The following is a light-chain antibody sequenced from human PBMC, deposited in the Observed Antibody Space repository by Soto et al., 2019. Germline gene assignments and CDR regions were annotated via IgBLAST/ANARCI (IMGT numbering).Light chain of an antibody. CDR1: QNVGSL. CDR2: DAS. J-gene: IGKJ5*01. V-gene: IGKV3-11*01. CDR3: HERTNWRIT. Sequence: ESVLTQSPATLSLSPGERATLSCMASQNVGSLLAWSQQKPGQAPRLLIYDASNRAAGVPARFSGSGSGTDFTLTISSLEPEDFAIYYCHERTNWRITFGQGTRLDI.